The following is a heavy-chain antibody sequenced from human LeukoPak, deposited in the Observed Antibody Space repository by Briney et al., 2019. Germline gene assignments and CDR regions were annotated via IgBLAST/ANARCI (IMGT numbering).Heavy chain of an antibody. CDR3: ARDQEGFDY. CDR2: IYPRDGST. J-gene: IGHJ4*02. Sequence: ASVKVSCKASGYTFTSNYIHWVRQAPGQGLEWMGMIYPRDGSTSYAQKFQGRVTVTRDTSTSTVHMELSGLRSEDTAVYYCARDQEGFDYWGQGTLVTISS. CDR1: GYTFTSNY. V-gene: IGHV1-46*01.